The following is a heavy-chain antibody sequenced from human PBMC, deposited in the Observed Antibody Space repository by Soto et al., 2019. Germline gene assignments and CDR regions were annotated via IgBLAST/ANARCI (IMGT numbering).Heavy chain of an antibody. J-gene: IGHJ4*02. CDR1: GGSISSYY. V-gene: IGHV4-59*04. Sequence: PSETLSLTCTVSGGSISSYYWSWIRQPPGKGLEWIGTIYYSGSTYYNPSLKSRVTISVDTSKNQFSLKLSSVTAADTAVYYCARHVADWGWYIDYWGQGTLVTVSS. D-gene: IGHD7-27*01. CDR2: IYYSGST. CDR3: ARHVADWGWYIDY.